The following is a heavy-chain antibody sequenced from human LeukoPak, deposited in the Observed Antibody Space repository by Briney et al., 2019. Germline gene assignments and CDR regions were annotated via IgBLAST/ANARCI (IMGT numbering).Heavy chain of an antibody. CDR1: GYTFTAYY. Sequence: VASVKVSCKTSGYTFTAYYIHWVRQAPGQGLEWMGWINPDSGFTDSIQKFQGWVTMTRDMSSSTAYMELSRLTSDDTAVYYCARGTATYYDLGFDSWGQGTLVSVSS. D-gene: IGHD3-3*01. J-gene: IGHJ5*01. V-gene: IGHV1-2*04. CDR3: ARGTATYYDLGFDS. CDR2: INPDSGFT.